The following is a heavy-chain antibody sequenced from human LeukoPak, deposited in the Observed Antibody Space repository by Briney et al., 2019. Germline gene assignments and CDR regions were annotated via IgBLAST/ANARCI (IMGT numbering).Heavy chain of an antibody. CDR2: IYYSGST. CDR1: GGSISSYY. V-gene: IGHV4-59*01. J-gene: IGHJ4*02. D-gene: IGHD3-16*01. Sequence: SETLSLTCTVSGGSISSYYWSWIRQPPGKGLEWIGYIYYSGSTNYNPSLKSRVTISVDTSKNQFSLKLSSVPAADTAVYYCARFNYDYVWGSYSPIDYWGQGTLVTVSS. CDR3: ARFNYDYVWGSYSPIDY.